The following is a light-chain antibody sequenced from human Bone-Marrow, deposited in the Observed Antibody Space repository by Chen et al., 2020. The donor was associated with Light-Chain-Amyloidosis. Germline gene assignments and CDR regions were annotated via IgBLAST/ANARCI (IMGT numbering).Light chain of an antibody. J-gene: IGLJ1*01. V-gene: IGLV2-14*01. CDR1: SSDVGGDNH. Sequence: QSVLTQPASVSGSPGQSITISCTGTSSDVGGDNHVSWYQQHPDKATKLMIYEVTNRPSWVPDRFSGSKSDNTASLTISGLQTEDEADYFCSSYTITNTLVFGSGTRVTVL. CDR2: EVT. CDR3: SSYTITNTLV.